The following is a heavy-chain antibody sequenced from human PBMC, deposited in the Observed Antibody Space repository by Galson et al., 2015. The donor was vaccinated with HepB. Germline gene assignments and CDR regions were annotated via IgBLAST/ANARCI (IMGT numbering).Heavy chain of an antibody. J-gene: IGHJ4*02. CDR3: ARGGMATRGGPTFDY. CDR2: ISTYNGNT. D-gene: IGHD3-16*01. Sequence: SVKVSCKASRYPFTAYYILWVRQAPGQGLEWMGRISTYNGNTNYAQKFQGRVTMTTDTSTNTAFMELRSLRSDDGAMYYCARGGMATRGGPTFDYWGQGTLVTVSS. V-gene: IGHV1-18*04. CDR1: RYPFTAYY.